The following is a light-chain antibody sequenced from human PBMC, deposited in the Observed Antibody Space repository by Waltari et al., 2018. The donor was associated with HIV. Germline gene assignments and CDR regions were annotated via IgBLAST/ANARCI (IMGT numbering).Light chain of an antibody. CDR1: KLSDRY. Sequence: SYELTQPPSLSVSPGQTATITCSGNKLSDRYLSWYQQRPGQSPVLIIYQDSKRHSEIAERFSASTSGNTATLTIRGTQALDEADYFCQAWDSEAFVFGTGTTVSVL. CDR3: QAWDSEAFV. J-gene: IGLJ1*01. CDR2: QDS. V-gene: IGLV3-1*01.